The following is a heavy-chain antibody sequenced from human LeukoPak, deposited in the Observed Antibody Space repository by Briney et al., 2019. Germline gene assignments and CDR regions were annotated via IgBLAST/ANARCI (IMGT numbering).Heavy chain of an antibody. CDR2: IKSKTDGGTT. CDR3: AAVSVDYGDSSFDF. J-gene: IGHJ4*02. Sequence: GGSLRLSCAASGFTFSNAWMSWVRQAPGKGLEWVGRIKSKTDGGTTDYAAPVKGRFTISRDGSKNTLCLQMNFLKTEDTALYYCAAVSVDYGDSSFDFWGQGTLVTVSS. V-gene: IGHV3-15*01. CDR1: GFTFSNAW. D-gene: IGHD4-17*01.